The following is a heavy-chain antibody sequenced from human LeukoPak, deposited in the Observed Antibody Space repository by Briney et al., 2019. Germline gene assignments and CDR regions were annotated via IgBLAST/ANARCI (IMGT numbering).Heavy chain of an antibody. V-gene: IGHV3-11*01. CDR2: ITSSGSTI. Sequence: PGGSLRLSCAASGFTFSGYYMSWIRQAPGKGLEWVSYITSSGSTIYYADSVKGRFTISRDNAKNSLYLQMNSLRAEDTAVYYCARAERWLQLPDAFDIWGQGTMVTVSS. J-gene: IGHJ3*02. CDR1: GFTFSGYY. D-gene: IGHD5-24*01. CDR3: ARAERWLQLPDAFDI.